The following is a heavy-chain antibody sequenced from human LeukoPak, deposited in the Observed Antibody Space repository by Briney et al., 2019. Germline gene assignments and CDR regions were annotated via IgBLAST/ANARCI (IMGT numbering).Heavy chain of an antibody. CDR1: GGSISSSSYY. J-gene: IGHJ6*03. CDR2: IYYSGST. CDR3: ARATWGYYYMDV. V-gene: IGHV4-39*07. D-gene: IGHD1-26*01. Sequence: SETLSLTCTVSGGSISSSSYYWGWIRQPPGKGLEWIGSIYYSGSTYYNPSLKSRVTISLDTSKNQFSLKLSSVTAADTAVYYCARATWGYYYMDVWGKGTTVTVSS.